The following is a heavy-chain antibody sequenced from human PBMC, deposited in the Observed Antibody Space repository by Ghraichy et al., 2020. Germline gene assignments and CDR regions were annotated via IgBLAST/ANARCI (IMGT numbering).Heavy chain of an antibody. Sequence: GGSLRLSCVASGFPFNTFDMSWVRQVPGKGLEWVSVIIGSDGRTYYADSVKGRFTISRDNSKNTLFLQMNNLRVEDTALYYCTKGAWLDNWGPGTLVTVSS. CDR1: GFPFNTFD. CDR3: TKGAWLDN. J-gene: IGHJ4*02. V-gene: IGHV3-23*01. D-gene: IGHD6-19*01. CDR2: IIGSDGRT.